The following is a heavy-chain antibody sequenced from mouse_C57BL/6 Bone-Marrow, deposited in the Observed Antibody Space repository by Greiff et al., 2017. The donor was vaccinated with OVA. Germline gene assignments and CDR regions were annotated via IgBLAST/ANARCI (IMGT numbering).Heavy chain of an antibody. V-gene: IGHV1-26*01. J-gene: IGHJ2*01. Sequence: EVKLQQSGPELVKPGASVKISCKASGYTFTDYYMNWVKQSHGKSLEWIGDINPNNGGTSYNQKFKGKATLTVDKSSSTAYMELRSLTSEDSAVYYCAREGYYGSSYEGYWGQGTTLTVSS. D-gene: IGHD1-1*01. CDR3: AREGYYGSSYEGY. CDR2: INPNNGGT. CDR1: GYTFTDYY.